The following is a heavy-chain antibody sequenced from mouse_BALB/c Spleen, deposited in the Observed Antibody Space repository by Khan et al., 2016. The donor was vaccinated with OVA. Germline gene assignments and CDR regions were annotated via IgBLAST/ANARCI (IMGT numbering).Heavy chain of an antibody. D-gene: IGHD1-1*01. CDR2: INPSTGYS. J-gene: IGHJ3*01. CDR3: ANRGSSSAGFAY. Sequence: VQLVESGAELAKPGASVKMSCKASGYTFTSYWMHWVKQRPGQGLEWIGYINPSTGYSEYNQKFKDKATLTADKSSSTAYMQLSSLTSDDSAVYYGANRGSSSAGFAYWGQGTLVTVS. V-gene: IGHV1-7*01. CDR1: GYTFTSYW.